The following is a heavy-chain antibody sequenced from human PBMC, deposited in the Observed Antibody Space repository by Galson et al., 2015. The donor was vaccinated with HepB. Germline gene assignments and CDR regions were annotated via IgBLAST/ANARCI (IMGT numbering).Heavy chain of an antibody. J-gene: IGHJ4*02. CDR3: ARDAFNSGPPFEGVFDS. CDR1: GLSFSSYS. CDR2: IRGTSLSK. V-gene: IGHV3-48*01. D-gene: IGHD2-8*01. Sequence: SLRLSCAASGLSFSSYSMNWVRQAPGRGLEWVSSIRGTSLSKYYADSVKGRFTISRDNAKNLLYLQMNRLRADDTAVYYCARDAFNSGPPFEGVFDSWGRGLLVTVSS.